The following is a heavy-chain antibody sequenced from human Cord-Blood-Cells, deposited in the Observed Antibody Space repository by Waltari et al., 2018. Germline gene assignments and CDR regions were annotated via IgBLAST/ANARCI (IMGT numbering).Heavy chain of an antibody. CDR2: INPNSGGT. V-gene: IGHV1-2*04. Sequence: VQLVQSGAEVKKPGASVKVSCKASGYTFTAYYMPWVRQAPGQGLEWMGWINPNSGGTNYAQKFQGWVTMTRDTSISTAYMELSRLRSDDTAVYYCARVGFSGYDAFDIWGQGTMVTVSS. CDR1: GYTFTAYY. J-gene: IGHJ3*02. CDR3: ARVGFSGYDAFDI. D-gene: IGHD5-12*01.